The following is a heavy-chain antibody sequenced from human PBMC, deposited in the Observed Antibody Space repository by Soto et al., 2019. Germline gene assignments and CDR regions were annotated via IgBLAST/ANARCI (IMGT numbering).Heavy chain of an antibody. CDR1: GGSISSSSYY. Sequence: SETLSLTCTVSGGSISSSSYYWGWIRQPPGKGLEWIGSIYYSGSTYYNPSLKSRVTISVDTSKNQFSLKLSSVTAADTAVYYCARRRVDTAMVDYWGQGTLVTVSS. J-gene: IGHJ4*02. CDR2: IYYSGST. V-gene: IGHV4-39*01. CDR3: ARRRVDTAMVDY. D-gene: IGHD5-18*01.